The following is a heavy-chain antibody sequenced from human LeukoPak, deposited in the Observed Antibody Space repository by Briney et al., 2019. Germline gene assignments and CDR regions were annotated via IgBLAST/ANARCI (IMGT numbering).Heavy chain of an antibody. D-gene: IGHD6-13*01. CDR2: ISGSGGST. CDR3: AKTGRSSSWYDIWFDP. Sequence: GGSLRLSCAASGFTFSSYAMSWVRQAPGKGLEWVSAISGSGGSTYYADSVKGRFTISRDNSKNTLYLQMNSLRAEDTAVYYCAKTGRSSSWYDIWFDPWGQGTLVTVSS. CDR1: GFTFSSYA. J-gene: IGHJ5*02. V-gene: IGHV3-23*01.